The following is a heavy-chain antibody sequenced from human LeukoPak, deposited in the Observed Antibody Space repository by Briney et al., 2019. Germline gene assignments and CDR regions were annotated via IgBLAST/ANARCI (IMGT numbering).Heavy chain of an antibody. V-gene: IGHV1-2*02. CDR3: ARDFSDSPAY. CDR1: GYTFTGYY. CDR2: INPNSGGT. D-gene: IGHD3-22*01. J-gene: IGHJ4*02. Sequence: GGPVKVSFKASGYTFTGYYLHWVRQAPGQGLEWMGWINPNSGGTNYAQKFQGRVTMTRDTSISTAYMELSRLRSDDTAVYYCARDFSDSPAYWGQGTLVTVSS.